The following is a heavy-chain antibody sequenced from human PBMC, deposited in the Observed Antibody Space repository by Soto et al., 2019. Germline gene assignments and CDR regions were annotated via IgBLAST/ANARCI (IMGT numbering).Heavy chain of an antibody. CDR3: ARQRTTVVTQAYFDH. CDR1: GESISSSSYY. J-gene: IGHJ4*02. D-gene: IGHD2-21*02. Sequence: PSETLSLTCIVSGESISSSSYYWGWIRHPPGKGLEWIGSIYYSGRTYYNPSFKSRVTISIDTSKNQFSLKLSSVTATDTAVYYCARQRTTVVTQAYFDHWGQGALVTSPQ. V-gene: IGHV4-39*01. CDR2: IYYSGRT.